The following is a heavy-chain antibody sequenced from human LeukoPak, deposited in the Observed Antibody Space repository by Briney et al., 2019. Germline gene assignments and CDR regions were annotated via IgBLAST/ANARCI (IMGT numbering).Heavy chain of an antibody. V-gene: IGHV4-31*03. CDR3: ARASRTPSGYVWYFDL. D-gene: IGHD3-3*01. CDR1: GGSISSGGHY. J-gene: IGHJ2*01. Sequence: TLPLTCTVSGGSISSGGHYWSWIRQHPGKDLGWIGYNTLYNPSLKRRVTVTLATSTNQFSLKLNSVTAADTAMYVCARASRTPSGYVWYFDLCGRGTLVTVSS. CDR2: NT.